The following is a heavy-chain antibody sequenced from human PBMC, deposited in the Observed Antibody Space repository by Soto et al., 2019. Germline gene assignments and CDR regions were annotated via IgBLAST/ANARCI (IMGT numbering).Heavy chain of an antibody. V-gene: IGHV3-23*01. CDR3: ANAEHPRRSIGFDY. CDR1: GFTFASYV. CDR2: ISATGGST. Sequence: HPGGSLRLSCAGSGFTFASYVMTWVRQAPGKGLEWVSSISATGGSTYYAGSAKGRFTISRDNSKNTLFLQMNSLRAEDTAIYYCANAEHPRRSIGFDYWGQGTLVTVSS. J-gene: IGHJ4*02. D-gene: IGHD3-16*02.